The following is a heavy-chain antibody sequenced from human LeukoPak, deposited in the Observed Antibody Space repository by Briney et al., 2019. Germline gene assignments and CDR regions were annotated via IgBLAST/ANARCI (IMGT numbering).Heavy chain of an antibody. J-gene: IGHJ4*02. D-gene: IGHD3-10*01. CDR1: GFTFSDYY. CDR3: ARDRMVVHGIMVRDPLLGY. Sequence: GGSLRLSCAASGFTFSDYYMSWIRQAPGKGLEWVSYISSSGSTIYYADPVKGRFTISRDNAKNSLYLQMNSLRAEDTAVYYCARDRMVVHGIMVRDPLLGYWGQGTLVTVSS. V-gene: IGHV3-11*01. CDR2: ISSSGSTI.